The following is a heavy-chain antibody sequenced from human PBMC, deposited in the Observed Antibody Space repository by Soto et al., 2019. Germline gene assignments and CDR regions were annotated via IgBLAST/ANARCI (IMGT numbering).Heavy chain of an antibody. Sequence: GESLKISCKGSGYSFTSYWIGRVRQMPGKGLEWMGIIYPGDSDTRYSPSFQGQVTISADKSISTAYLQWSSLKASDTAMYYCARQYSSSWGDYYYYMDVWGKGTTVTVSS. V-gene: IGHV5-51*01. CDR3: ARQYSSSWGDYYYYMDV. J-gene: IGHJ6*03. D-gene: IGHD6-6*01. CDR1: GYSFTSYW. CDR2: IYPGDSDT.